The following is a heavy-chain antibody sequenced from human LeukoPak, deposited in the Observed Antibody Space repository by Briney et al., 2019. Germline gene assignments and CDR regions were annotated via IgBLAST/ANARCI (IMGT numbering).Heavy chain of an antibody. J-gene: IGHJ6*02. Sequence: GGSLRLSCTASGVTFNTYWMNWARQAPGKGLEWVARINPSESVKYYVNSVKGRFTISRDNAKNSLYLQMSKLRAEDTAVYFCARGGGLDVWGQGATVTVSS. D-gene: IGHD3-16*01. CDR2: INPSESVK. V-gene: IGHV3-7*03. CDR3: ARGGGLDV. CDR1: GVTFNTYW.